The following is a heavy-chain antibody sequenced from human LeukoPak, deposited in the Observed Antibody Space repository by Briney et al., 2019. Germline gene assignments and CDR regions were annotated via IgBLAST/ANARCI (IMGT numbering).Heavy chain of an antibody. D-gene: IGHD5-12*01. V-gene: IGHV1-2*06. CDR1: GYTFTGYY. CDR2: INPNSGGT. Sequence: GASVKVSCKASGYTFTGYYMHWVRQAPGQGLEWMGRINPNSGGTNYAQKFQGRVTMTRDTSISTAYMELSRLRSDDTAVYYCARALEIKLGGYLYYFDYWGQGTLVTVPS. CDR3: ARALEIKLGGYLYYFDY. J-gene: IGHJ4*02.